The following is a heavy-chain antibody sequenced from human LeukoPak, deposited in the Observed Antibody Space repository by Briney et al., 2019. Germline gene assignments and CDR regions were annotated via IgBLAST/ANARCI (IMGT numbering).Heavy chain of an antibody. V-gene: IGHV5-51*01. Sequence: NRGESLKISCKGSGYSFTTDWIAWVRQMPGKGLEWMGIIYPGDSDTRYSPSFQGQVTISADKSISTAYLQWSSLKASDTAMYYCARSNYYDSYTNYWGQGTLVTVSS. CDR3: ARSNYYDSYTNY. CDR2: IYPGDSDT. CDR1: GYSFTTDW. J-gene: IGHJ4*02. D-gene: IGHD3-22*01.